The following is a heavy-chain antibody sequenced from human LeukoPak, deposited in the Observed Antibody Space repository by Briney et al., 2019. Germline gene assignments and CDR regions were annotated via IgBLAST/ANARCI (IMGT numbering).Heavy chain of an antibody. CDR3: AKDKEYSGFGPILSGYYYGMDV. V-gene: IGHV3-43D*04. CDR1: GFTFDDYA. CDR2: ISWDGGST. Sequence: PGGSLRLSCAASGFTFDDYAMHWVRQAPGKGLEWVSLISWDGGSTYYADSVKGRFTISRDNSRHTLYLQMNSLGAEDTALYYCAKDKEYSGFGPILSGYYYGMDVWGKGPRSPSP. D-gene: IGHD5-12*01. J-gene: IGHJ6*01.